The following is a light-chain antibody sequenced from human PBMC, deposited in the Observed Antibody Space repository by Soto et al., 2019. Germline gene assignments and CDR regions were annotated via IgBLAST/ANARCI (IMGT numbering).Light chain of an antibody. V-gene: IGKV1-5*03. J-gene: IGKJ1*01. Sequence: DIQMTQSPSTLSASVGDRVTITCRASQSISAWLAWYQQKPGKAPKLLIYKASTLESGVPSRFSGSGSGTEFPLTISNLQPEEFATYYRQQEYKNGSWTFGQGTKVQIK. CDR2: KAS. CDR3: QQEYKNGSWT. CDR1: QSISAW.